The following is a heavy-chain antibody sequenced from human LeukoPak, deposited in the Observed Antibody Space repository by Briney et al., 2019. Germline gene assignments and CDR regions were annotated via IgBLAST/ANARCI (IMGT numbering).Heavy chain of an antibody. CDR2: INSDGSST. V-gene: IGHV3-74*01. J-gene: IGHJ4*02. CDR3: ARVAEAAAFDS. CDR1: GFTFSNYW. Sequence: GGSLRLSCAASGFTFSNYWMNWVRQVPGKGLVWVSRINSDGSSTRYADSVKGRFTISRDNAKNSLYLQMNSLKPEDTAVYYCARVAEAAAFDSWGQGTLVTVSS. D-gene: IGHD6-13*01.